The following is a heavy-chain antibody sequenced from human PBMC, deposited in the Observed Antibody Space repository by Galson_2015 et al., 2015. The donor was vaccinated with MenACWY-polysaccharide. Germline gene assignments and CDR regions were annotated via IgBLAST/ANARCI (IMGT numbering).Heavy chain of an antibody. Sequence: SLRLSCAASGFTFSSYGMHWVRQAPGKGLEWVAVIWYDGSNKYYADSVKGRFTISRDNSKNTLYLQMNSLRAEDTAVYYCARRYYDSLGSMDVWGKGTTVTVSS. D-gene: IGHD3-3*01. V-gene: IGHV3-33*01. CDR1: GFTFSSYG. J-gene: IGHJ6*03. CDR3: ARRYYDSLGSMDV. CDR2: IWYDGSNK.